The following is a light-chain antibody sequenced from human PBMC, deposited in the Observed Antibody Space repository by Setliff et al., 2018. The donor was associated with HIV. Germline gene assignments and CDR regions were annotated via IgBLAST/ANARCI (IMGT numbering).Light chain of an antibody. J-gene: IGLJ3*02. CDR2: EVN. CDR1: HSDIGTYNL. CDR3: FSYAGEPAYVL. Sequence: QSVLAQPASVSGVPGPSITLSCTGNHSDIGTYNLVSWYQQHPGKAPKLIIFEVNKRPAWVSSRFSGSKAGNTASLTISXXQADDESDYYCFSYAGEPAYVLFGGGTKVTVL. V-gene: IGLV2-23*02.